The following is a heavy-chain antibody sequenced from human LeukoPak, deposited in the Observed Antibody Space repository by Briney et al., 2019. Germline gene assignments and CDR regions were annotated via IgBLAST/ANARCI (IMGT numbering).Heavy chain of an antibody. CDR2: INPNSGGT. D-gene: IGHD3-10*01. Sequence: ASVKVSCKASGYTFTGYYMHWVRQAPGQGLEWMGWINPNSGGTNYAQKFQGRVTMTRDTSISTAYMELSRLRSDDTAVYYCARDRITMVRGVICSWFDPWGQGTLATVSS. V-gene: IGHV1-2*02. CDR1: GYTFTGYY. J-gene: IGHJ5*02. CDR3: ARDRITMVRGVICSWFDP.